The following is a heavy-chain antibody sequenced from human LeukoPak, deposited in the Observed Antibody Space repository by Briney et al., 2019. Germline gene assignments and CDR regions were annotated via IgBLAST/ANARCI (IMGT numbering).Heavy chain of an antibody. V-gene: IGHV4-59*08. CDR1: GGSISSYY. J-gene: IGHJ6*02. Sequence: PSETLSLTCTVSGGSISSYYWSWIRQPPGKGLEWIGYIYYSGRTNYNPSLKSRVTISVDTSNSQFFLKLNSVTAADTAVYYCVRDYGDYARQYYYGMDVWGQGTTVTVSS. CDR3: VRDYGDYARQYYYGMDV. CDR2: IYYSGRT. D-gene: IGHD4-17*01.